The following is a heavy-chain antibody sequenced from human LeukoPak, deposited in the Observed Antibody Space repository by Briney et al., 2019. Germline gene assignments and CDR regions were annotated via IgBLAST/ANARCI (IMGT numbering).Heavy chain of an antibody. CDR2: ISSSSSYI. D-gene: IGHD3-9*01. V-gene: IGHV3-21*01. J-gene: IGHJ4*02. CDR3: ARDFDSNSFDY. Sequence: GGSLRLSCAASGFTFSSYSMNWVRQAPGKGLEWVSSISSSSSYIYYADSVKGRFTISRDNAKNSLYLHMNSLRAEDTAVYYCARDFDSNSFDYWGQGTLVTVSS. CDR1: GFTFSSYS.